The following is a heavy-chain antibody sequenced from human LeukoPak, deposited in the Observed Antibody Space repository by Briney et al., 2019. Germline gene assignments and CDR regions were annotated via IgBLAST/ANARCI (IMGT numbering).Heavy chain of an antibody. CDR1: GFTFSSHW. D-gene: IGHD6-13*01. J-gene: IGHJ4*02. Sequence: GGSPRLSCAASGFTFSSHWMSWVRQAPGKGLEWVANIKQDGSEKYYVDSVKGRFIISRDNAENSVDLQMNSLRAEDTAVYYCATRRDSTGWYLVYWGQGTLVTVSS. CDR2: IKQDGSEK. CDR3: ATRRDSTGWYLVY. V-gene: IGHV3-7*03.